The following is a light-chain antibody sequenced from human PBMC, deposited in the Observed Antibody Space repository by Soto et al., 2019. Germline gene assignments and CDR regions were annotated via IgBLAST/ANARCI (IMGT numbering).Light chain of an antibody. Sequence: QSALTQPPSVSGAPGQRVTISCTGSSSNIGAGYNVHWYQQLPGTAPKLLIYANINRPSGVPDRFSGSKSGTSASLAITGLQSEDEAEYYCQSYDTTLGGFVIFGGGTKLTVL. CDR2: ANI. CDR3: QSYDTTLGGFVI. CDR1: SSNIGAGYN. V-gene: IGLV1-40*01. J-gene: IGLJ2*01.